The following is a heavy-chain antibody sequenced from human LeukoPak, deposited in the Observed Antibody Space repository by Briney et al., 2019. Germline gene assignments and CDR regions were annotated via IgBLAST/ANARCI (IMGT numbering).Heavy chain of an antibody. Sequence: SVKVSCKPSVYTFTSCDINWVRQAPGQRLEWMGWMNPNSCNTGYGQSFQGRITMTRDISLGTAYMELSNLTSEDTAIYYCTRGSSGRRDNWGQGTLVTVSA. J-gene: IGHJ4*02. V-gene: IGHV1-8*01. D-gene: IGHD6-19*01. CDR1: VYTFTSCD. CDR3: TRGSSGRRDN. CDR2: MNPNSCNT.